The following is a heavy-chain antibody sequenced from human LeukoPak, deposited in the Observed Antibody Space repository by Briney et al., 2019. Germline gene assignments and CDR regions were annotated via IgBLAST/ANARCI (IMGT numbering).Heavy chain of an antibody. CDR2: ISRNGAST. D-gene: IGHD5-12*01. CDR1: RFIFDEDA. Sequence: GGSLTLSCPPSRFIFDEDAMHWVRQAPGKSLEWVSLISRNGASTYYADSVKGRFTISRDNSKNSMYLQMSSLRTEDTALYYCAKDKFEWLQCIDYWGQGTLVTVSS. CDR3: AKDKFEWLQCIDY. J-gene: IGHJ4*02. V-gene: IGHV3-43*02.